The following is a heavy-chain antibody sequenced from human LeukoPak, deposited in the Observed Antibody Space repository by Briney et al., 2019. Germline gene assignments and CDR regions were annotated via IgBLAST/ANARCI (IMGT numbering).Heavy chain of an antibody. CDR3: ARDLFGMAYYFDY. Sequence: GGSLRLSCAASGFTFSDYYMSWTRQAPGKGLGWVSYISSSGTTIYYADSVKGRFTISRDNAKNSLYLQMNSLRAEDTAVYYCARDLFGMAYYFDYWGQGTLVTVSS. CDR1: GFTFSDYY. J-gene: IGHJ4*02. CDR2: ISSSGTTI. V-gene: IGHV3-11*01. D-gene: IGHD3-16*01.